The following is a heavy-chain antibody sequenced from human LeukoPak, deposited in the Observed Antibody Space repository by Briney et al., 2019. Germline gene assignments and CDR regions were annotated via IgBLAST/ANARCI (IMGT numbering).Heavy chain of an antibody. Sequence: GGSLRLSCAASGFTFSSYEMNWVRQAPGKGLEWVSYISSSGSTIYYADSVKGRFTISRDNAKNSLYLQMNSLRAEDTAVYYCARDSSYYYDRYYSGMDVWGQGTTVTVSS. CDR1: GFTFSSYE. D-gene: IGHD3-22*01. J-gene: IGHJ6*02. CDR3: ARDSSYYYDRYYSGMDV. CDR2: ISSSGSTI. V-gene: IGHV3-48*03.